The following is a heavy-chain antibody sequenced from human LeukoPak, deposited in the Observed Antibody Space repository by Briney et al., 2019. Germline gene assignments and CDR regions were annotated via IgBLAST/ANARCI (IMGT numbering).Heavy chain of an antibody. D-gene: IGHD6-13*01. Sequence: PSGTLSLTCAVSGGSISSSNWWSWVRQPPGKGLEWIGEIYDSGSTSCNPSLKSRVTISVDTSKNQFSLKLSSVTAADTAVYYCARYSSSWYPYFDYWGQGTLVTVSS. CDR2: IYDSGST. CDR3: ARYSSSWYPYFDY. V-gene: IGHV4-4*02. CDR1: GGSISSSNW. J-gene: IGHJ4*02.